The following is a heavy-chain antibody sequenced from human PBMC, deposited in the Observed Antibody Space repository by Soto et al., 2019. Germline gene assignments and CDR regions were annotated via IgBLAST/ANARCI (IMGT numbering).Heavy chain of an antibody. V-gene: IGHV1-2*04. CDR3: ARDYCSGGSCPHNYSYYYYMDV. CDR2: INPNSGGT. Sequence: ASVEVSCKASGYTFTGYYMHWVRQAPGQGLEWMGWINPNSGGTNYAQKFQGWVTMTRDTSISTAYMELSRLRSDDTAVYYCARDYCSGGSCPHNYSYYYYMDVWGKGTTVPVSS. D-gene: IGHD2-15*01. CDR1: GYTFTGYY. J-gene: IGHJ6*03.